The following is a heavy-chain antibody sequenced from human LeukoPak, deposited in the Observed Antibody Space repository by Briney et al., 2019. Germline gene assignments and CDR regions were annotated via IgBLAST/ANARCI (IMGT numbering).Heavy chain of an antibody. CDR3: ARDNRIAAAGINWFDP. D-gene: IGHD6-13*01. V-gene: IGHV3-7*01. CDR1: GFTFSSYW. CDR2: IKQDGSEK. Sequence: PGGSLRLSCAASGFTFSSYWMSWVRQAPGKGLEWVANIKQDGSEKYYVDSVKGRFTISRDNAKNSLYLQMNSLRAEDTAVYYCARDNRIAAAGINWFDPWGQGTLVTVSS. J-gene: IGHJ5*02.